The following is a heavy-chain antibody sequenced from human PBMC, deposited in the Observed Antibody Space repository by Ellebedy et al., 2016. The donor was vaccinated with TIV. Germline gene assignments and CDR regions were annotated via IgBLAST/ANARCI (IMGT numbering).Heavy chain of an antibody. CDR2: IDSSGGDT. V-gene: IGHV3-21*01. CDR1: GLTLSNYA. D-gene: IGHD2-21*01. CDR3: VRYPRGAPFVDYLYYMDV. J-gene: IGHJ6*03. Sequence: PGGSLRLSCAASGLTLSNYALSWLRQAPGKGLEWVSSIDSSGGDTYYADSVKGRFIISRDKARNSLYLQMNSLRVEDTAVYYCVRYPRGAPFVDYLYYMDVWGKGTTVIVSS.